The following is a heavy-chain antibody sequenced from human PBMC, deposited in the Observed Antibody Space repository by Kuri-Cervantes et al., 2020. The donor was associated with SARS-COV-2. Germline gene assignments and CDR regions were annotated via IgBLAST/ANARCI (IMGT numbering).Heavy chain of an antibody. Sequence: ASVKVSCKVSGYTLTELSMHWVRQAPGKGLEWMGGFDPEDGETIYAQKFQGRVTMTEDTSTDTAYMELNSLRSEDTAVYYCATGPPTSLGGNWFDPWGQEPWSPSPQ. CDR3: ATGPPTSLGGNWFDP. CDR1: GYTLTELS. V-gene: IGHV1-24*01. J-gene: IGHJ5*02. D-gene: IGHD3-16*01. CDR2: FDPEDGET.